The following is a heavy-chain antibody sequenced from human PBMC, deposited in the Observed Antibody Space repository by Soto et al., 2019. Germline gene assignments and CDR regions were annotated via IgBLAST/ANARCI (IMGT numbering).Heavy chain of an antibody. Sequence: SETLSLTCTVSGGSISSYYWSWIRQPAGKGLEWIGRIYTSGSTNYNPSLKSRVTMSVDTSKNQFSLKLSSVTAADTAVYYCARDGGVVVPAAKGSGNPWDYYYGMDVWGQGTTVTVS. D-gene: IGHD2-2*01. V-gene: IGHV4-4*07. J-gene: IGHJ6*02. CDR2: IYTSGST. CDR1: GGSISSYY. CDR3: ARDGGVVVPAAKGSGNPWDYYYGMDV.